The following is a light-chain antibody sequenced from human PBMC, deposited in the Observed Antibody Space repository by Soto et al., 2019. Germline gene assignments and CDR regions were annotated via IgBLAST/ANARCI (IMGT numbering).Light chain of an antibody. CDR2: KAS. Sequence: DIPMTQSPSTLSASVGDTVRLSCRASQSIDTWLAWHQQKPGRAPKILISKASILESGVPSRFSGSGSGTEFTLTISSLQPDDFATYYCQHYNSYSEAFGQGTKVDIK. V-gene: IGKV1-5*03. CDR3: QHYNSYSEA. J-gene: IGKJ1*01. CDR1: QSIDTW.